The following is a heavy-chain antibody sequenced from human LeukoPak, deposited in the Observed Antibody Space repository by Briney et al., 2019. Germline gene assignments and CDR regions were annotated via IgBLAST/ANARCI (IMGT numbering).Heavy chain of an antibody. CDR3: ARVQYQLLFEGNWFDP. CDR1: GYTFSGYY. V-gene: IGHV1-2*02. D-gene: IGHD2-2*01. Sequence: GASVKLPCKACGYTFSGYYIHWVRQPPGQGLEWMGWINPNSGDTHYAQKFQGRVTMTRDTSSSTAYMDLNSLISDDTAVYYCARVQYQLLFEGNWFDPWGQGTLVTVSS. CDR2: INPNSGDT. J-gene: IGHJ5*02.